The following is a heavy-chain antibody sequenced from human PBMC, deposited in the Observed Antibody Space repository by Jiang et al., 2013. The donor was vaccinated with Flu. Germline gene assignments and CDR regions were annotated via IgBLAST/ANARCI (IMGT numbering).Heavy chain of an antibody. CDR2: GGST. CDR3: AKDGEIVGSSLVDPPYFDY. J-gene: IGHJ4*02. Sequence: GGSTYYADSVKGRFTISRDNSKNSLYLQMNSLRTEDTALYYCAKDGEIVGSSLVDPPYFDYWGQGTLVTVSS. V-gene: IGHV3-43*01. D-gene: IGHD5-12*01.